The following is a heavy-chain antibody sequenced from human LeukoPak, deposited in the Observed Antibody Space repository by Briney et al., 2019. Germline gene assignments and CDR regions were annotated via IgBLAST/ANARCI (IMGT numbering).Heavy chain of an antibody. J-gene: IGHJ4*02. CDR3: AKIYVSTTVNDDY. CDR1: GFIFRSYG. D-gene: IGHD4-17*01. Sequence: GGSVRLSCAASGFIFRSYGMHWVRQAPGKGLEGVAFIRYDGSNKYYADSVKGRFTISRDNSKNTLYLQMNSLRAEDTAVYYCAKIYVSTTVNDDYWGQGTLVTVSS. CDR2: IRYDGSNK. V-gene: IGHV3-30*02.